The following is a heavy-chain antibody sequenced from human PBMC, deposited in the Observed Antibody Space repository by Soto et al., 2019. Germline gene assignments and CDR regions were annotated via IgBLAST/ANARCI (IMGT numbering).Heavy chain of an antibody. Sequence: SETLPLTCTVSGGSVSSGDYYWSWIRQPPGKGLEWIGYIYYSGNTNYNPSLKSRVIISVDTSKNLFSLKLTSVTAADTAVYYCARIPVDTSMIYWLDPWGQGTLVTVSS. CDR1: GGSVSSGDYY. D-gene: IGHD5-18*01. CDR2: IYYSGNT. V-gene: IGHV4-61*08. J-gene: IGHJ5*02. CDR3: ARIPVDTSMIYWLDP.